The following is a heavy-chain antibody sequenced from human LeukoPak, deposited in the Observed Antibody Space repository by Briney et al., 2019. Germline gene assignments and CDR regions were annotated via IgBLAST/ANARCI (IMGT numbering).Heavy chain of an antibody. CDR2: IFHTGST. V-gene: IGHV4-4*02. CDR3: VRGAGYYFDY. D-gene: IGHD1-14*01. CDR1: GGSVSSNNW. J-gene: IGHJ4*02. Sequence: SETLSLTCAVSGGSVSSNNWWSWARQPPGEGLEWIGEIFHTGSTNYNASLKSRVTMSMDKSKNQVSLKLYSVTAADTAVYYCVRGAGYYFDYWGQGSLVTVSS.